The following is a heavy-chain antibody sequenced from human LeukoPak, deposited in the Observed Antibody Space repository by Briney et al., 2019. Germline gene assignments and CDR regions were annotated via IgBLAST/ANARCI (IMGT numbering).Heavy chain of an antibody. CDR1: GGTFSSYA. D-gene: IGHD2-15*01. CDR3: ARVNRGYCSGGSCFYYFDY. J-gene: IGHJ4*02. Sequence: GASGKVSCKASGGTFSSYAISWVRQAPGQGLEWMGRIIPILGIANYAQKFQGRVTITADKSTSTAYMELSSLRSEDTAVYYCARVNRGYCSGGSCFYYFDYWGQGTLVTVSS. V-gene: IGHV1-69*04. CDR2: IIPILGIA.